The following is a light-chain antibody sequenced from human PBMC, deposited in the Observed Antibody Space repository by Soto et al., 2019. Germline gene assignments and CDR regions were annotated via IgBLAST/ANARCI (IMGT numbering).Light chain of an antibody. J-gene: IGLJ3*02. CDR1: SSDVGGYKY. V-gene: IGLV2-14*01. CDR3: SSYTSSSTYVM. CDR2: EVT. Sequence: QPVLTQPPSASGTPGQRVTISCTGTSSDVGGYKYVSWYQHHPGKAPKLIIYEVTNRPSGVSNRFSGSKSDNTASLTISGLQAEDEAVYYCSSYTSSSTYVMFGGGTQLTVL.